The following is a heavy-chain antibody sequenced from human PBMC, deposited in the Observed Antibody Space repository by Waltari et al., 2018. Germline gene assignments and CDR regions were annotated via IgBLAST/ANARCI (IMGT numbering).Heavy chain of an antibody. CDR1: GFTVSSNY. CDR2: FYSGGST. CDR3: ARGDGVRGVIFDY. V-gene: IGHV3-53*01. J-gene: IGHJ4*02. D-gene: IGHD3-10*01. Sequence: EVQLVESGGGLIQPGGSMRLSCAASGFTVSSNYMSWVRQAPGKGLELSSVFYSGGSTYYADSVKGRFTISRDNSKNTLYLQMNSLRTEDTAVYYCARGDGVRGVIFDYWGQGTLVTVSS.